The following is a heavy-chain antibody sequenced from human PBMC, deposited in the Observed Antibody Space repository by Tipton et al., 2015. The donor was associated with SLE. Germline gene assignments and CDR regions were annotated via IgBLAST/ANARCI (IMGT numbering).Heavy chain of an antibody. V-gene: IGHV4-39*01. Sequence: LRLSCAVSGGSISSYYWSWIRQPPGKGLEWIGSIYYSGSTYYNPSLKSRVTISVDTSKNQFSLKLSSVTAADTAVYYCARHGEGTYYYGSGREDAFDIWGQGTMVTVSS. CDR3: ARHGEGTYYYGSGREDAFDI. D-gene: IGHD3-10*01. CDR1: GGSISSYY. J-gene: IGHJ3*02. CDR2: IYYSGST.